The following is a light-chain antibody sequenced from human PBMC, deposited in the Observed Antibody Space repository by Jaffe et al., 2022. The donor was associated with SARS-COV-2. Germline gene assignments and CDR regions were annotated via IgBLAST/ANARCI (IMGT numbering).Light chain of an antibody. CDR3: HQYGGSPYT. CDR1: QSVDNSY. J-gene: IGKJ2*01. CDR2: GAS. V-gene: IGKV3-20*01. Sequence: ETVLTQSPGTLSLSPGETATLSCRASQSVDNSYLAWYQQKPGQAPRLLIYGASSRVSGIPDRFSGSGSGTDFTLTISRLEPEDFAVYYCHQYGGSPYTFGQGTKLEIK.